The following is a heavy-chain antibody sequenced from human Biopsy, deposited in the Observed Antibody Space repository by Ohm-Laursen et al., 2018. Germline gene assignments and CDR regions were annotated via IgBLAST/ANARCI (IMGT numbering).Heavy chain of an antibody. D-gene: IGHD3-22*01. CDR1: GGDINNYY. CDR3: ASVVLGPTNDAFDL. V-gene: IGHV4-4*07. CDR2: IYPGGST. Sequence: SDTLSLTWHVSGGDINNYYWSWIRQPAGKGLEWIGRIYPGGSTNYNPSLKSRVTMSVDTSKKQLSLRLRSVTAADTAMYYCASVVLGPTNDAFDLCGQGTMVVVSS. J-gene: IGHJ3*01.